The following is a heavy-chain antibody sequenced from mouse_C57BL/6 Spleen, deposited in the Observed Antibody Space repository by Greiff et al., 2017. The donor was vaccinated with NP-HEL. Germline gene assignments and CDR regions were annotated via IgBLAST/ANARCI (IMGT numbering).Heavy chain of an antibody. CDR2: ISSGGSYT. Sequence: EVQGVESGGDLVKPGGSLKLSCAASGFTFSSYGMSWVRQTPDKRLEWVATISSGGSYTYYPDSVKGRFTISRDNAKNTLYLQMSSLKSEDTAMYYCARYSSSEFDYWGQGTTLTVSS. D-gene: IGHD1-1*01. CDR1: GFTFSSYG. J-gene: IGHJ2*01. CDR3: ARYSSSEFDY. V-gene: IGHV5-6*01.